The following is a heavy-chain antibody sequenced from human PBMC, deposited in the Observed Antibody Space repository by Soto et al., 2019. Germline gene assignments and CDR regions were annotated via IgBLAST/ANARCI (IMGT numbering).Heavy chain of an antibody. J-gene: IGHJ6*02. V-gene: IGHV1-18*01. D-gene: IGHD2-2*01. CDR2: ISAYNGNT. CDR1: GYTFTSYG. CDR3: ARGETCSSTSCYDPPSYYYGMDV. Sequence: GASVKVSCKASGYTFTSYGISWVRQAPGQGIEWMGWISAYNGNTNYAQKLQGRVTMTTDTSTSTAYMELRSLRSDDTAVYYCARGETCSSTSCYDPPSYYYGMDVWGQGTTVTVSS.